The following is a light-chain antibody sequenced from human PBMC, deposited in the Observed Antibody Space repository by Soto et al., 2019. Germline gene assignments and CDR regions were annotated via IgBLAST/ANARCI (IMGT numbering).Light chain of an antibody. CDR2: EVR. J-gene: IGLJ2*01. CDR3: SAYTSSSTPVV. CDR1: MRDVGAYNL. V-gene: IGLV2-14*01. Sequence: QSVLTQPASVSGSAGQSITISCSGTMRDVGAYNLVSWYQQHPGTAPKLIIYEVRNRPSGISSRFSGSRSGNTASLTISGLQSEDEGDYYCSAYTSSSTPVVFGGGTKVTVL.